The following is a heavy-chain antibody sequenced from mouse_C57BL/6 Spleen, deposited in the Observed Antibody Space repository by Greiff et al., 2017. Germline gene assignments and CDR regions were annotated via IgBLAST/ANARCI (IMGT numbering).Heavy chain of an antibody. V-gene: IGHV5-17*01. D-gene: IGHD2-3*01. CDR1: GFTFSDYG. CDR3: ARRDDLYAMDY. J-gene: IGHJ4*01. CDR2: ISSGSSTI. Sequence: EVHLVESGGGLVKPGGSLKLSCAASGFTFSDYGMHWVRQAPEKGLEWVAYISSGSSTIYYADTVKGRFTISRDNAKNTLFLQMTSLMSEDTAMYYCARRDDLYAMDYWGQGTSVTVSS.